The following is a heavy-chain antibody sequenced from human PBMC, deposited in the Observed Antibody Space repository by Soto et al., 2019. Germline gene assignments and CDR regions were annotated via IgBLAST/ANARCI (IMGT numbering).Heavy chain of an antibody. V-gene: IGHV5-51*01. Sequence: GESLKISCKGSGYTFTSHWIGWVRQMPGKGLEWMGIIFPGDSDTRYSPSFQGQVTISADKSINTAYLQWSSLRASDTAMYFCVRHGAYFDYWGQGTLVTVSS. J-gene: IGHJ4*02. CDR3: VRHGAYFDY. D-gene: IGHD3-16*01. CDR1: GYTFTSHW. CDR2: IFPGDSDT.